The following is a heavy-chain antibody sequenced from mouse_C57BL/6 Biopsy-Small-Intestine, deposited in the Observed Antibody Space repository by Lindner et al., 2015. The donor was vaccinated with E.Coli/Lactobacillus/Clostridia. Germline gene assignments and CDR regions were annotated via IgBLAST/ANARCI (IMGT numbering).Heavy chain of an antibody. J-gene: IGHJ4*01. CDR3: ARGGYGRPLMDY. CDR2: IYPGDGDT. V-gene: IGHV1-80*01. D-gene: IGHD1-1*01. Sequence: VQLQESGAELVKPGASVKISCKASGYAFSSYWMNWVKQRPGKGLEWIGQIYPGDGDTNYNGKFKGKATLTADKSSSTAYMQLSSLTSEDSAVYFCARGGYGRPLMDYWGQGTSVTVSS. CDR1: GYAFSSYW.